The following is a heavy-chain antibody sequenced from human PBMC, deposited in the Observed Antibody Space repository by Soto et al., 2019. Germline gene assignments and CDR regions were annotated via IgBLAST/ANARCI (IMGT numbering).Heavy chain of an antibody. D-gene: IGHD5-12*01. CDR2: ISPTGGST. CDR3: AKVQRGIVATIGGGFDP. V-gene: IGHV3-23*01. Sequence: VQLLESGGGLVQPGGSLRLSCAGSGYTHTFNTYAMSWVRQAPGKGLEWVAGISPTGGSTYYADSVKGRVTIFRDQSKDTLFLQNGSLRVEGGAGYFFAKVQRGIVATIGGGFDPWGRGTPVPV. CDR1: GYTHTFNTYA. J-gene: IGHJ5*02.